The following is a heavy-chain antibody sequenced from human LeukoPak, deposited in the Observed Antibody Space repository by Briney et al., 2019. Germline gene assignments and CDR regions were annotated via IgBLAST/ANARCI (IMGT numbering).Heavy chain of an antibody. CDR1: GGSISSSSYY. Sequence: SETLSLTCPVSGGSISSSSYYWGWIRQPPGKGLEWIGCIYYSGSTYYNPSLKSRVTISIDTSKNQFSLKLSSVTAADTAVYYCARDTAMVTEGDYWGQGTLVTVSS. CDR2: IYYSGST. J-gene: IGHJ4*02. CDR3: ARDTAMVTEGDY. D-gene: IGHD5-18*01. V-gene: IGHV4-39*07.